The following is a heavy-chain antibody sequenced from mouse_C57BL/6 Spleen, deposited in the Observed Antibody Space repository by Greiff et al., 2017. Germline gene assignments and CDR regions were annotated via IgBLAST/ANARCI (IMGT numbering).Heavy chain of an antibody. Sequence: EVQLQESGGGLVKPGGSLKLSCAASGFTFSDYGMHWVRQAPEKGLEWVAYISSGSSTIYYADTVKGRFTISRDNAKNTLFLQMTSLRSEDTAMYYCARGGDYDSAWFAYWGQGTLVTVSA. D-gene: IGHD2-4*01. CDR1: GFTFSDYG. CDR2: ISSGSSTI. CDR3: ARGGDYDSAWFAY. V-gene: IGHV5-17*01. J-gene: IGHJ3*01.